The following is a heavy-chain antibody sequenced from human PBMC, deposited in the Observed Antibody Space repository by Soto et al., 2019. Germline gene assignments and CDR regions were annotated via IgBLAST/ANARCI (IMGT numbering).Heavy chain of an antibody. Sequence: QVQLQESGPGLVKPSQTLSLTCTVSGGSISSGDYYWSWIRQPPGKGLEWIGYIYYRGSTYYNPSIKSRVTIAVDTSKNQFSLKLSSVTAADTAVYYCARVLKGSGSPLVDYWGQGTLVTVSS. CDR1: GGSISSGDYY. V-gene: IGHV4-30-4*01. CDR2: IYYRGST. CDR3: ARVLKGSGSPLVDY. J-gene: IGHJ4*02. D-gene: IGHD3-10*01.